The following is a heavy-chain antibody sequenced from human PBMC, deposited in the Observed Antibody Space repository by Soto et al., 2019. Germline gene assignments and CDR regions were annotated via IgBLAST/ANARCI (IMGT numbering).Heavy chain of an antibody. D-gene: IGHD2-15*01. J-gene: IGHJ4*02. Sequence: GGSLRLSCAASGFTFSDHYMDWVRQAPGKGLEWVGRTRNKANSYTTEYAASVKGRFTISRDDSKNSLYLQMNSLKTEDTAVYYCARSYCSGGSCYFDYWGQGTLVTVSS. CDR1: GFTFSDHY. CDR2: TRNKANSYTT. CDR3: ARSYCSGGSCYFDY. V-gene: IGHV3-72*01.